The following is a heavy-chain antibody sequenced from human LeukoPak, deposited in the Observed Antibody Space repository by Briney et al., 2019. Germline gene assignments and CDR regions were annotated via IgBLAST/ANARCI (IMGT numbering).Heavy chain of an antibody. Sequence: GGSLRLSCAASGFTVSSNYMSWVRQAPGKGLEWVSVIYSGGSTYYADSVKGRFTISRDNSKNTLYLQMNSLRAEDTAVYYCARDGRPDIVVVPAAPYYYYYGMDVWGQGTTVTVSS. V-gene: IGHV3-53*01. CDR2: IYSGGST. CDR3: ARDGRPDIVVVPAAPYYYYYGMDV. J-gene: IGHJ6*02. CDR1: GFTVSSNY. D-gene: IGHD2-2*01.